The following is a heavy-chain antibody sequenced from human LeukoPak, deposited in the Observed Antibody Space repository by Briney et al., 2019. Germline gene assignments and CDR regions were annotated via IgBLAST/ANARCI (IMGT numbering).Heavy chain of an antibody. Sequence: GGSLRLSCVASGFTFSNYWMHWVRQAPGKGLVWVSRINSDGSSTSYADSVKGRFTISRDNTKNTLYLQLNSLRDEDTAVYYCARDHRLAEESGGWSDFDSWGQGTLVTVSS. CDR1: GFTFSNYW. J-gene: IGHJ4*02. D-gene: IGHD6-19*01. CDR2: INSDGSST. CDR3: ARDHRLAEESGGWSDFDS. V-gene: IGHV3-74*01.